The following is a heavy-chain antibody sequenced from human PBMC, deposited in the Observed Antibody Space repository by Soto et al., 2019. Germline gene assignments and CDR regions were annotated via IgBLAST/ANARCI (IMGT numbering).Heavy chain of an antibody. D-gene: IGHD3-22*01. CDR1: GYTFTTYY. V-gene: IGHV1-46*01. CDR3: ASDTGDTSGYMLDY. CDR2: INPNGGGT. Sequence: GASVKVSCKASGYTFTTYYVHWVRQAPGQGLEWMGIINPNGGGTSYAQKFQGRVTMTRDTSTSTVYMELSSLTSEDTAVYYCASDTGDTSGYMLDYWGQGALVTVSS. J-gene: IGHJ4*02.